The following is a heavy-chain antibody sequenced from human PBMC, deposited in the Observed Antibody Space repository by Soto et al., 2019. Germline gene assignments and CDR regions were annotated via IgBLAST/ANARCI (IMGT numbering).Heavy chain of an antibody. V-gene: IGHV4-30-4*01. D-gene: IGHD3-22*01. CDR2: IYYSGST. CDR3: AGTFFNYYVSIGSEGPLDY. Sequence: QVQLQESGPGLVKPSQTLSLTCTVSGGSISSGDYYWSWIRQPPGKGLEWIGYIYYSGSTYYNPSLKSRVNKSVDTSKNQFSLKLSSVTDADPAVYYCAGTFFNYYVSIGSEGPLDYWGQGTLVTVSS. CDR1: GGSISSGDYY. J-gene: IGHJ4*02.